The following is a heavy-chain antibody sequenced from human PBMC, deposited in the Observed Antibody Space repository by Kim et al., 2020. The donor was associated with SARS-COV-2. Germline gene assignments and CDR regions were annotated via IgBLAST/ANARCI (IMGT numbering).Heavy chain of an antibody. Sequence: SETLSLTCTVSGGSVSSGSYYWSWIRQPPGKGLEWIGYIYYSGSTNYNPSLKSRVTISVDTSKNQFSLKLSSVTAADTAVYYCARGRSVGGTMVQGVYDYWGQGTLVTVSS. V-gene: IGHV4-61*01. CDR3: ARGRSVGGTMVQGVYDY. CDR1: GGSVSSGSYY. CDR2: IYYSGST. J-gene: IGHJ4*02. D-gene: IGHD3-10*01.